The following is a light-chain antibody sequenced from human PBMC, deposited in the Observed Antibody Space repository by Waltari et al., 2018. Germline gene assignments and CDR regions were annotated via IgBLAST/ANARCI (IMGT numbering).Light chain of an antibody. CDR3: LQAYSFPRT. CDR1: QGISSR. Sequence: DLQMTQSPSFVSASVGDRVTITCRASQGISSRLAWYQQKPGKAPKLLIYTASTLQSGVPSRFSGSGSGTEFTLIITTLSPEDFATYFCLQAYSFPRTFGQGTKLEIK. J-gene: IGKJ2*01. CDR2: TAS. V-gene: IGKV1-12*01.